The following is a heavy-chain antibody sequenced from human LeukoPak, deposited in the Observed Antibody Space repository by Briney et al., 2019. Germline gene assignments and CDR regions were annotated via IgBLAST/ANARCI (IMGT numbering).Heavy chain of an antibody. CDR2: IRYDGSNK. CDR3: AKDLGYYYDSSGYSS. J-gene: IGHJ4*02. CDR1: GFTFSSYG. V-gene: IGHV3-30*02. Sequence: GGSQRLSCAASGFTFSSYGMHWVCQAPGKGLEWVAFIRYDGSNKYYADSVRGRFTISRDNSKNTLYLQMNSLRAEDTAVYYCAKDLGYYYDSSGYSSWGQGTLVTVSS. D-gene: IGHD3-22*01.